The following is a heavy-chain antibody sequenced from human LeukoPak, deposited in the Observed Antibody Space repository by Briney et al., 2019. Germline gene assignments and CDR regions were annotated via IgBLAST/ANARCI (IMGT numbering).Heavy chain of an antibody. CDR1: GFTFDDYA. CDR2: ISWNSGSI. J-gene: IGHJ6*02. CDR3: AKDMSLDDDYGYYYYGMDV. V-gene: IGHV3-9*01. Sequence: PGRSLRLSCAASGFTFDDYAMHWVRQAPGKGLEWVSGISWNSGSIGYADSVKGRFTISRDNAKNSLYLQMNSPRAEDTALYYCAKDMSLDDDYGYYYYGMDVWGQGTTVTVSS. D-gene: IGHD4/OR15-4a*01.